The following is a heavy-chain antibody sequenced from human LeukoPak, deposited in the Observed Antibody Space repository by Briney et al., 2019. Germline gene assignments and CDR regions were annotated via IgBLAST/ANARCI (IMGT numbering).Heavy chain of an antibody. CDR2: ISTSGSTI. V-gene: IGHV3-11*04. CDR1: GFTFSDYY. J-gene: IGHJ4*02. D-gene: IGHD6-6*01. Sequence: GGPLRLSCAGSGFTFSDYYMSWIRQAPGKGLEWVSYISTSGSTIYYADSVKGRFTISRDNAKNSLYLQMNSLRAEDTAVYYCARDGPVPLRPQYYFDYWGQGTLVTVSS. CDR3: ARDGPVPLRPQYYFDY.